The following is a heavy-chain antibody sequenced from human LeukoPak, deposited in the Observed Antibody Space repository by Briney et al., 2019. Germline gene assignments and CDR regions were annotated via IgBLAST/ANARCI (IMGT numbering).Heavy chain of an antibody. Sequence: ASVKVSCKASGYTFTGYYMHWVRQAPGQGLEWMGWINPNSGGTNYAQKFQGRVTMTRDTSISTAYMELSRLRSDDTAVYYCARANSRIQLWLDHGFDYWGQGTLVTVSS. CDR1: GYTFTGYY. V-gene: IGHV1-2*02. J-gene: IGHJ4*02. D-gene: IGHD5-18*01. CDR2: INPNSGGT. CDR3: ARANSRIQLWLDHGFDY.